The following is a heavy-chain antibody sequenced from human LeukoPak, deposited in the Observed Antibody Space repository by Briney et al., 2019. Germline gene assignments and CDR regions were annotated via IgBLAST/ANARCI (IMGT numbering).Heavy chain of an antibody. CDR3: ARQGRDRVVVITTDYYYYYYMDV. CDR1: GGSISSSSYY. CDR2: IYYSGST. V-gene: IGHV4-39*01. D-gene: IGHD3-22*01. J-gene: IGHJ6*03. Sequence: SETLSLTCTVSGGSISSSSYYWGWIRQPPGKGLEWIGSIYYSGSTYYNPSLKSRVTISVDTSKNQFSLKLSSVTAADTAVYYCARQGRDRVVVITTDYYYYYYMDVWGKGTTVTVSS.